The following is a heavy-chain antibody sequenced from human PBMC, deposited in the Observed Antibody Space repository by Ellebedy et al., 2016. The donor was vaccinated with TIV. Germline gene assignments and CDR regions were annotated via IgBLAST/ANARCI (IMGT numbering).Heavy chain of an antibody. CDR2: IVAHNGNR. J-gene: IGHJ4*02. CDR3: ATSATFIERGRADY. CDR1: GYALASDS. V-gene: IGHV1-18*04. D-gene: IGHD1-1*01. Sequence: AASAKVSCKAPGYALASDSISWVRQAPGQGLEWMGGIVAHNGNRYYKQSLQDRVTMTTDTSTNTAYMELRSLTSDDTAVYYCATSATFIERGRADYWGQGTLVTVSS.